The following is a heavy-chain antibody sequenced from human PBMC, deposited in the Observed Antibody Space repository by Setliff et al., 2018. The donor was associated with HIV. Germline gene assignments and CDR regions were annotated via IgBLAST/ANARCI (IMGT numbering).Heavy chain of an antibody. D-gene: IGHD3-22*01. CDR3: AKDRYYDSSGSPFDY. CDR1: GFTFSSYW. J-gene: IGHJ4*02. CDR2: INNDGSEK. V-gene: IGHV3-74*01. Sequence: HPGGSLRLSCAASGFTFSSYWMHWVRQAPGKGLVWVSRINNDGSEKNYVESVKGRFTISRDNSKNTLYLQMNSLRAEDTAVYYCAKDRYYDSSGSPFDYWGQGTLVTVSS.